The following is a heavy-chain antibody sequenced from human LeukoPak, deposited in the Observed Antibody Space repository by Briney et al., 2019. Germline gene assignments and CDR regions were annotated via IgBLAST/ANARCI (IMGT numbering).Heavy chain of an antibody. D-gene: IGHD5-12*01. CDR1: GFSFNESY. V-gene: IGHV3-11*01. Sequence: GGSLRLSCAASGFSFNESYMSWIRQAPGKGLEWVAYISGSGNSMYYTDSVRGRFTISRDNARNSLFLHMSSLRADDTAVYYCARAWLRRKYYYYMDVWGKGTTATVSS. J-gene: IGHJ6*03. CDR2: ISGSGNSM. CDR3: ARAWLRRKYYYYMDV.